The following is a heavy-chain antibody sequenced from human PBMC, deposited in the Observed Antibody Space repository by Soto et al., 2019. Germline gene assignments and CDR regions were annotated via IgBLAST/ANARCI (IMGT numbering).Heavy chain of an antibody. J-gene: IGHJ4*02. V-gene: IGHV3-30-3*01. CDR2: ISYDDGTNK. CDR3: ARSIAVAGTPEFDY. D-gene: IGHD6-19*01. Sequence: QVQLVESGGGVVQPGRSLRLSCAASGFTFSSFTMHWVRQAPGKGLGWVAVISYDDGTNKDYADSVKGRFTISRDNPKNTLYLQMNSLRAEDTAVYYCARSIAVAGTPEFDYWGQGTLVTVSS. CDR1: GFTFSSFT.